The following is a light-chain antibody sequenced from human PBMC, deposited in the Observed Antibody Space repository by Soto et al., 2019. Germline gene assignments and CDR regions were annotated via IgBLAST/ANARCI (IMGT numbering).Light chain of an antibody. V-gene: IGKV1-9*01. CDR3: QQFNAYPLP. CDR1: QGISDY. Sequence: DIQLTQYPSFLSASVGDRVTISCRASQGISDYLAWYQQKPGKAPKLLIYGASTLQSGVPSRFSGSASGTEFTLTIRNLQPEDFATYFCQQFNAYPLPFGGGAKLEIK. CDR2: GAS. J-gene: IGKJ4*01.